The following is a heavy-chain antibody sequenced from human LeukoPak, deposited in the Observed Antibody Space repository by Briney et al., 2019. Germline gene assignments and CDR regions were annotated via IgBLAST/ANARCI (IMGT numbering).Heavy chain of an antibody. Sequence: ASVTVSCTASGHTFTAYYMFWVRQAPGQGLEWMGWINPNSGGTNSAPKFQGRVTMTRDTSISTAYMELSGLTSDDTAVYFCATYYSDTSARDWGQGTLVTVSS. V-gene: IGHV1-2*02. D-gene: IGHD3-22*01. CDR2: INPNSGGT. CDR1: GHTFTAYY. J-gene: IGHJ4*02. CDR3: ATYYSDTSARD.